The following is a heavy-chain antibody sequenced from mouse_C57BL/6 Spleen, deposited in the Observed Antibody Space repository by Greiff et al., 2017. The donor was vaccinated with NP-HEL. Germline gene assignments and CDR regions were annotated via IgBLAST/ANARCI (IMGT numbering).Heavy chain of an antibody. CDR3: NLRAWFAY. D-gene: IGHD1-1*01. CDR1: GFNIKDDY. V-gene: IGHV14-4*01. CDR2: IDPENGDT. Sequence: EVKLVESGAELVRPGASVKLSCTASGFNIKDDYMHWVKQRPEQGLEWIGWIDPENGDTEYASKFQGKATITADTSSNTAYLQLSSLTSEDTAVYYCNLRAWFAYWGQGTLVTVSA. J-gene: IGHJ3*01.